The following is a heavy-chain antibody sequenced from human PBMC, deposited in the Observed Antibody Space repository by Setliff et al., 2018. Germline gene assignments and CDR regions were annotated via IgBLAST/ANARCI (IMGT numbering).Heavy chain of an antibody. J-gene: IGHJ6*03. CDR2: TIPFFGTT. D-gene: IGHD3-22*01. CDR1: GGTFNNYG. Sequence: ASVKVSCKASGGTFNNYGVTWVRQAPGQGLEWMGGTIPFFGTTNYAQKFQGRVTIITDESTSTAYMQLSSLRSDDTAVYYCVREGVDSRSSTDYRYYMDVWGKGTTVTVSS. V-gene: IGHV1-69*05. CDR3: VREGVDSRSSTDYRYYMDV.